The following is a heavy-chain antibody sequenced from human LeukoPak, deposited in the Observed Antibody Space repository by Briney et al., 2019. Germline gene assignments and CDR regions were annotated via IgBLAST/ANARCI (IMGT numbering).Heavy chain of an antibody. Sequence: ASVKVPCKASGYTFTSYGISWVRQAPGQGLEWMGWISAYNGNTNYAQKLQGRVTMTTDTSTSTAYMELRSLRSDDTAVYYCAREKQRGDYGENESQFDYWGQGTLVTVSS. D-gene: IGHD4-17*01. CDR2: ISAYNGNT. V-gene: IGHV1-18*01. CDR3: AREKQRGDYGENESQFDY. CDR1: GYTFTSYG. J-gene: IGHJ4*02.